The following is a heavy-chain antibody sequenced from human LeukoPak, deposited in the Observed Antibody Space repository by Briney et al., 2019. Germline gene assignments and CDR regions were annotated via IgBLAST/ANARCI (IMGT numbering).Heavy chain of an antibody. CDR1: GGSFSGYY. J-gene: IGHJ3*02. CDR3: ARGPGIQLWLRPGRAFDI. V-gene: IGHV4-59*12. CDR2: IYYSGST. Sequence: PSETLSLTCAVYGGSFSGYYWSWIRQPPGKGLEWIGYIYYSGSTNYKSSLKSRVTISVDTSKNQFSLKLSSVTAADTAVYYCARGPGIQLWLRPGRAFDIWGQGTMVTVSS. D-gene: IGHD5-18*01.